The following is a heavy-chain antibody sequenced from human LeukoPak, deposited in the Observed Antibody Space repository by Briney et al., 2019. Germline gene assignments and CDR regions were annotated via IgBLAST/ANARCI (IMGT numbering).Heavy chain of an antibody. CDR1: GAPITTSNHY. D-gene: IGHD1-26*01. CDR2: IYYSGHT. CDR3: AAPSGPTYYSPVDF. V-gene: IGHV4-39*01. Sequence: SETLSLTCTVSGAPITTSNHYWGWIRQTPGKTLEWTANIYYSGHTLYNPSLKSRALISVDTSSNQFSLRLTSVTAADTAVYYCAAPSGPTYYSPVDFWGQGTSVSVSS. J-gene: IGHJ4*02.